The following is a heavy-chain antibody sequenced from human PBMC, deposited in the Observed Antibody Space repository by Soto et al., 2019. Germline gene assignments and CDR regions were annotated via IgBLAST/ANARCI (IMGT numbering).Heavy chain of an antibody. D-gene: IGHD3-10*01. V-gene: IGHV3-73*02. CDR3: SLTFGRYYYGMDV. CDR2: IRSKANSYAT. J-gene: IGHJ6*02. CDR1: GFTFSGSG. Sequence: EVQLVESGGGLVQPGGSLKLSCAASGFTFSGSGMHWVRQASGKGLEWVGRIRSKANSYATAYAESVEARFTISRDDSKNTAYLQMKSLKTEDTAVYYCSLTFGRYYYGMDVWGQGTTVTVSS.